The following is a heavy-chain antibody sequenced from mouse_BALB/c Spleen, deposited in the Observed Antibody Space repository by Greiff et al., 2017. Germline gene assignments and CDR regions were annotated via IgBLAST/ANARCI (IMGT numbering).Heavy chain of an antibody. Sequence: EVHLVESGPELVKPGASVKMSCKASGYTFTSYVMHWVKQKPGQGLEWIGYINPYNDGTKYNEKFKGKATLTSDKSSSTAYMELSSLTSEDSAVYYCARNYYGSSYEAWFAYWGQGTLVTVSA. CDR1: GYTFTSYV. CDR2: INPYNDGT. V-gene: IGHV1-14*01. J-gene: IGHJ3*01. D-gene: IGHD1-1*01. CDR3: ARNYYGSSYEAWFAY.